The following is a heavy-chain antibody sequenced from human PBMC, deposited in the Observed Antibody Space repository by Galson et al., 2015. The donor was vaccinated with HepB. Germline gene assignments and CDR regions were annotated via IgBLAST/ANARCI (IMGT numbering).Heavy chain of an antibody. J-gene: IGHJ6*02. V-gene: IGHV3-48*02. Sequence: SLRLSCAASGFIFSSHSMNWVRQAPGKGLEWVSYISSSSKIYYADSVKGRFTISRDNAKNSLYLQMNSLRDEDTAVYYCARDRLGYYGMDVWGQGTTVTVSS. CDR2: ISSSSKI. CDR1: GFIFSSHS. CDR3: ARDRLGYYGMDV. D-gene: IGHD6-19*01.